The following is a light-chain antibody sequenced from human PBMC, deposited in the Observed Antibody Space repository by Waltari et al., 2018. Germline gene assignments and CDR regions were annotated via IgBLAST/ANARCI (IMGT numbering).Light chain of an antibody. V-gene: IGKV3-20*01. Sequence: EIVLTQSPGTLSLSPGERATLSCRASQSVGRNYVAWYQQVPGQAPRLLIYDASIRATGIPDRFSGSGSGTGFSLTISRLEPEDVAVYHCQQYGSSPLTFGGGTKVEIK. CDR2: DAS. J-gene: IGKJ4*01. CDR3: QQYGSSPLT. CDR1: QSVGRNY.